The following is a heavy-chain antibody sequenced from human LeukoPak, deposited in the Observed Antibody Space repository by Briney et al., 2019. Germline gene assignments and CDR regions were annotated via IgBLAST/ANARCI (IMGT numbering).Heavy chain of an antibody. D-gene: IGHD5-18*01. J-gene: IGHJ6*03. CDR2: ISSNGGST. CDR1: GFTFSSYA. V-gene: IGHV3-64*01. Sequence: GGSLRLSCAASGFTFSSYAMHWVRQAPGKGLEYVSAISSNGGSTYYANSVKGRFTISRDNSKNTLYLQMGSLGAEDMAVYYCAREGYSWSPRINYYYYYYMDDWGKGTTVTVSS. CDR3: AREGYSWSPRINYYYYYYMDD.